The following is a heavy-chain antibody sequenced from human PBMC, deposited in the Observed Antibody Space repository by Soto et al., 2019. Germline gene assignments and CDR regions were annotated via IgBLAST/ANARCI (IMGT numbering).Heavy chain of an antibody. D-gene: IGHD2-8*02. CDR3: TGEVASGY. CDR2: ISRDGSTK. CDR1: GFTLSSKG. V-gene: IGHV3-30*03. Sequence: QVQLVESGGGVVQPGRSLRLSCAASGFTLSSKGMHWVRQAPGKGLEWVAVISRDGSTKYYADSVKGRFTNSRDNSKNTLYLEMNSLRADDTAVYYCTGEVASGYWGQGTLVTVSS. J-gene: IGHJ4*02.